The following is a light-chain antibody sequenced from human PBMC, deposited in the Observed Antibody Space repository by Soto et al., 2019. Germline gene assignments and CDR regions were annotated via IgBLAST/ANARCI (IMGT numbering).Light chain of an antibody. Sequence: QSVLTQPPSVSAAPGQKVTISCSGSSSNIGNNYVSWYQQLPGTAPKLLIYDIHKRPSGIPDRFSGSKSGTSATLGITGLQTGDEADYYCGTWDSSLSAVVFGGGTQLTVL. J-gene: IGLJ2*01. CDR1: SSNIGNNY. CDR3: GTWDSSLSAVV. V-gene: IGLV1-51*01. CDR2: DIH.